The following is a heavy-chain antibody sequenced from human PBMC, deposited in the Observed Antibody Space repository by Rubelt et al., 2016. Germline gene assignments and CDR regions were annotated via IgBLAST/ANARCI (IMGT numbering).Heavy chain of an antibody. V-gene: IGHV4-39*01. CDR1: GGSISSSSYY. D-gene: IGHD7-27*01. J-gene: IGHJ3*02. CDR2: IYYSGGT. Sequence: QLQLQESGPGLVKPSETLSLTCTVSGGSISSSSYYWGWIRQPPGKGLEWIGSIYYSGGTYYNPSLKSRVTISVDTSKNQFSLKRSSVTAADTAVYYCARLRFGEWGSFDIWGQGTMVTVSS. CDR3: ARLRFGEWGSFDI.